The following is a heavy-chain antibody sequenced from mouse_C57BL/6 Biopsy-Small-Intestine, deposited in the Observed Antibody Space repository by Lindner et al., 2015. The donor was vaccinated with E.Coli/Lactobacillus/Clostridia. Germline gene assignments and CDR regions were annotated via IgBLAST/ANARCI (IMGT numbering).Heavy chain of an antibody. CDR3: ARSRNGFYAMDY. Sequence: VQLQESGPELVKPGASVKISCKASGYAFSSSWMNWVKQRPGKGLEWIGRIYPGDGDTNYSGMFKGKVTLTADKSSSTAYMQLSSLTSEDSAVYFCARSRNGFYAMDYWGQGASVTVSS. CDR1: GYAFSSSW. D-gene: IGHD2-2*01. CDR2: IYPGDGDT. J-gene: IGHJ4*01. V-gene: IGHV1-82*01.